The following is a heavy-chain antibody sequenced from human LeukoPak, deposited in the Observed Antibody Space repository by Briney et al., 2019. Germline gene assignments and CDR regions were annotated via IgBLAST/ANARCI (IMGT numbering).Heavy chain of an antibody. CDR2: ISAYNGNT. Sequence: ASVKVSCKASGYTFTGYGISWVRQAPGQGLEWMGWISAYNGNTKYVQKLQGRVTMTTDTSTSTAYMELRSLRSDDTAVYYCARLLQGWELNYYYSYMDVWGKGTTVTISS. J-gene: IGHJ6*03. V-gene: IGHV1-18*01. D-gene: IGHD4-23*01. CDR1: GYTFTGYG. CDR3: ARLLQGWELNYYYSYMDV.